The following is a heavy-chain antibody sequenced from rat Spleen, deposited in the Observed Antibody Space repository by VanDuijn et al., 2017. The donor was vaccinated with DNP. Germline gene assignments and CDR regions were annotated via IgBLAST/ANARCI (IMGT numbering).Heavy chain of an antibody. CDR3: VRQNWDYFDY. CDR2: TSPSGGST. V-gene: IGHV5-25*01. J-gene: IGHJ2*01. Sequence: EVQLVESGGGLVQPGRSLKLSCAASGFTFSNYDMAWVRLAPTKGLEWVASTSPSGGSTHYRDSVKGRLTVSRDNAKSSLYLQMDSLRSEDTATFYCVRQNWDYFDYWGQGVMVTVSS. CDR1: GFTFSNYD. D-gene: IGHD5-1*01.